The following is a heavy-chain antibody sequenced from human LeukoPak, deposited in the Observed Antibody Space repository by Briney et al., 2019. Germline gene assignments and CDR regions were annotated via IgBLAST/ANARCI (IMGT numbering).Heavy chain of an antibody. D-gene: IGHD6-6*01. V-gene: IGHV3-30*18. CDR3: AKASVEISSPDY. CDR2: ISYDGSNK. J-gene: IGHJ4*02. CDR1: GFTFSSYG. Sequence: GGSLRLSCAASGFTFSSYGMHWVRQAPGKGLEWVAVISYDGSNKYYADSVKGRFTISRDNSKNTLYLQMNSLRAEDTAVYYCAKASVEISSPDYWGQGTLVTVSS.